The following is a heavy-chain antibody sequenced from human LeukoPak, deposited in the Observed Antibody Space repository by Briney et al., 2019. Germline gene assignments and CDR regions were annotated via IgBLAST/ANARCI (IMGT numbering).Heavy chain of an antibody. CDR3: APLPVHGDSDY. D-gene: IGHD3-10*01. V-gene: IGHV3-43*01. CDR1: GFTFDDYT. J-gene: IGHJ4*02. Sequence: GGSLRLSCAASGFTFDDYTMHWVRHAPGKGLEWVSLISWDGGSTYYADSVKGRFTISRDNSKNSLYLQMNSLSTEDTALYYCAPLPVHGDSDYWGQGTLVTVSS. CDR2: ISWDGGST.